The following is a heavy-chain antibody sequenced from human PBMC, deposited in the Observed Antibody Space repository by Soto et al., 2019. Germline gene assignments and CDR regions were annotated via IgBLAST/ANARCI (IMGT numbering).Heavy chain of an antibody. V-gene: IGHV1-69*13. J-gene: IGHJ4*02. D-gene: IGHD6-13*01. CDR2: IIPIFGTA. CDR3: AKSVAGQYYFDY. Sequence: GASVKVSCKASGGTFSSYAISWVRQAPGQGLEWMGGIIPIFGTANYAQKLQGRVTITADESTSTAYMELSSLRSEDTAVYYCAKSVAGQYYFDYWGQGTLVTVSS. CDR1: GGTFSSYA.